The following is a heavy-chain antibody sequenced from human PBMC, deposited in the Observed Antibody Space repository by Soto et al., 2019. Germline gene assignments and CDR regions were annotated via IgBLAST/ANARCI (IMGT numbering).Heavy chain of an antibody. Sequence: GGSLRLSCAASGFTFSSYAMSWVRQAPGKGLEWVSAISGSGGSTYYADSVKGRFTISRDNSKNTLYLQMNSLRAEDTAVYYCAKKGDITMVRGVIMTYYYGMDVWGQGTTVTVSS. D-gene: IGHD3-10*01. J-gene: IGHJ6*02. V-gene: IGHV3-23*01. CDR2: ISGSGGST. CDR3: AKKGDITMVRGVIMTYYYGMDV. CDR1: GFTFSSYA.